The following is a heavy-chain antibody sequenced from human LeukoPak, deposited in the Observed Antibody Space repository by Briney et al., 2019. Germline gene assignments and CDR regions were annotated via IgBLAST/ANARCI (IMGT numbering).Heavy chain of an antibody. D-gene: IGHD6-6*01. J-gene: IGHJ3*01. CDR3: ARSSYSSSSSV. V-gene: IGHV3-7*03. Sequence: AGSLRFSCAVSGFTCSGMWWSWSRPAPGKGLEGVASINTNGSEGYYADVEKGRCTISRDNAKTSLYLQINSLRAKDTAVYYCARSSYSSSSSVWGQGTMVTVSS. CDR1: GFTCSGMW. CDR2: INTNGSEG.